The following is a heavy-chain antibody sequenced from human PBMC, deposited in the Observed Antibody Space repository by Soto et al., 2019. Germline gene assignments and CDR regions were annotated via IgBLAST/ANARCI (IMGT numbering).Heavy chain of an antibody. CDR2: INPNSGGT. V-gene: IGHV1-2*04. CDR3: AGDARGDEAPMDY. D-gene: IGHD3-10*01. CDR1: GYTFTGYY. J-gene: IGHJ4*02. Sequence: QVQLVQSGAEVKKPGASVKVSCKASGYTFTGYYMHWVRQAPGQGLEWMGWINPNSGGTNYAQKLQGWVPMTRDTSTSTAYMELSRLRSDDTAVYYCAGDARGDEAPMDYWGQGTLVTVSS.